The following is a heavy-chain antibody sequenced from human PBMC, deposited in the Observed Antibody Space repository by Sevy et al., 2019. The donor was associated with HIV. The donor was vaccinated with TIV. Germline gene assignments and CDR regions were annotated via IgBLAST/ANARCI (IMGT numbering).Heavy chain of an antibody. D-gene: IGHD6-13*01. J-gene: IGHJ6*03. Sequence: GGSLRLSCAASGFTFSSYGMHWVRQAPDKGLEWVAVIWYDGSNKYYADSVKGRFTISRDNSKNTLYLQMNSLRAEDTAVYYCAKDKTRAAAGTDYYYYYYMDVWGKGTTVTVSS. CDR2: IWYDGSNK. V-gene: IGHV3-33*06. CDR3: AKDKTRAAAGTDYYYYYYMDV. CDR1: GFTFSSYG.